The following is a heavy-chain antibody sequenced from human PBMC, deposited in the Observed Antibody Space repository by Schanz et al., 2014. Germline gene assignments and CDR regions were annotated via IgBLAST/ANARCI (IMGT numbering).Heavy chain of an antibody. CDR1: GFTVSSNH. Sequence: GQLAESGGGLVQPGGSLRLSCAASGFTVSSNHMSWVRQAPGKGLEWVSVIYSGIGAFYADSVKDRFIVSRDNSKNTVYRQMNRLRAEDTAVYYCARVHHYDPSGWGYFDYWGHGTLVTVSS. D-gene: IGHD3-22*01. V-gene: IGHV3-66*01. J-gene: IGHJ4*01. CDR2: IYSGIGA. CDR3: ARVHHYDPSGWGYFDY.